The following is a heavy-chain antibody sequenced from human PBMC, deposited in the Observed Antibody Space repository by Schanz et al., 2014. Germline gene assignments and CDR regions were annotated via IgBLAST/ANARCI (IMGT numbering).Heavy chain of an antibody. CDR3: ARDYYDRSGYYYCDY. J-gene: IGHJ4*02. D-gene: IGHD3-22*01. CDR1: GYTFTSYG. V-gene: IGHV1-18*01. Sequence: QVQLVQSGAEVKKPGASVKVSCKASGYTFTSYGISWVRQAPGQGLEWMGWISPFNGNTNYAQKLQGRLTITADNSTSTAYMELSSLRSEDTAMYYCARDYYDRSGYYYCDYWGQGTLVTVSS. CDR2: ISPFNGNT.